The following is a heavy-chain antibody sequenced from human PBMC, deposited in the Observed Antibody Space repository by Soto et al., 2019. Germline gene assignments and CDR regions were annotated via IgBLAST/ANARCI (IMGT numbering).Heavy chain of an antibody. CDR2: INHSGVT. Sequence: KSSETLSLTFGVSGGTFSNYYWTWIRQPPGKGLEWIGEINHSGVTSYDPSLQSRVTISLDTPKKHFSLRLTSVTAADTGSYFCARGPLPYIWRESPYIVVLDIWGQGIKVIVTS. CDR1: GGTFSNYY. J-gene: IGHJ3*02. D-gene: IGHD3-9*01. V-gene: IGHV4-34*01. CDR3: ARGPLPYIWRESPYIVVLDI.